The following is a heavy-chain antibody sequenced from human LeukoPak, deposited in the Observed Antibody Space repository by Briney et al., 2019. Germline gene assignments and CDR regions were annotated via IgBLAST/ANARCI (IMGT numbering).Heavy chain of an antibody. CDR1: EYTFTSYY. J-gene: IGHJ6*03. CDR3: ARGVTARGFYYYMDV. V-gene: IGHV1-2*02. CDR2: INPNSGGT. D-gene: IGHD2-21*02. Sequence: GASVKVSCKASEYTFTSYYMHWVRQAPGQGLEWMGWINPNSGGTSYAQKFQGRVTMTRDTSSSTAYMELSRLRSDDTAVYYCARGVTARGFYYYMDVWGEGTTVTISS.